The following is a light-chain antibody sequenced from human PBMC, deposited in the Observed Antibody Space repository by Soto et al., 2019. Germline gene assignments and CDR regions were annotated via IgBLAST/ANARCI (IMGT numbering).Light chain of an antibody. Sequence: SALTQPPSASGSHGQSVTISCTGSSSDVGGYNYVSWYQQHPGKAPKLMIYEVSKRPSGVPDRFSGCKSGNTASLTVSGLHAYDEADYYCSSYAGSPVVFGGGTKLTVL. V-gene: IGLV2-8*01. CDR1: SSDVGGYNY. CDR2: EVS. CDR3: SSYAGSPVV. J-gene: IGLJ2*01.